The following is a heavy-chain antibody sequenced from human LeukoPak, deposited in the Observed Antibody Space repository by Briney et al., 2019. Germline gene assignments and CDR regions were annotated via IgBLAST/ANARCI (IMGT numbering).Heavy chain of an antibody. V-gene: IGHV3-53*05. CDR2: IYSGGTT. D-gene: IGHD4-17*01. CDR3: AKDDYGDYSLDY. Sequence: GGSLRLSCAASGFTVTINYMNWVRQAPGKGLEWVSVIYSGGTTFYADSVKGRFTISRDNSKNTLYLQMNSLRAEDTAVYYCAKDDYGDYSLDYWGQGTLVTVSS. CDR1: GFTVTINY. J-gene: IGHJ4*02.